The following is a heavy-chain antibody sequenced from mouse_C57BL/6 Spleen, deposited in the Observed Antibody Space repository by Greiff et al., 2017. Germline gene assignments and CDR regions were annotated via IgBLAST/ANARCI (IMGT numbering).Heavy chain of an antibody. Sequence: VQLQQSGPELVKPGASVKMSCKASGYTFTDYNMHWVKQSHGKSLEWIGYINPNNGGTSYNQKFKGKATLTVNKSSSTAYMELRSLTSEDSAVYYGARSRDYDSAWFAYWGQGTLVTVSA. D-gene: IGHD2-4*01. CDR1: GYTFTDYN. CDR3: ARSRDYDSAWFAY. J-gene: IGHJ3*01. CDR2: INPNNGGT. V-gene: IGHV1-22*01.